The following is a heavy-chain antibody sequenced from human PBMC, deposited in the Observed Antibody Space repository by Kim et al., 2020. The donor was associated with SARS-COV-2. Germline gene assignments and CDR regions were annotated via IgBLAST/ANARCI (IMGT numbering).Heavy chain of an antibody. Sequence: YADSVKGRFTISRDNAKNSLYLQMNSLSAEDMAVYYCARGLVVGATPFDYWGQGTLVTVSS. V-gene: IGHV3-21*01. J-gene: IGHJ4*01. D-gene: IGHD1-26*01. CDR3: ARGLVVGATPFDY.